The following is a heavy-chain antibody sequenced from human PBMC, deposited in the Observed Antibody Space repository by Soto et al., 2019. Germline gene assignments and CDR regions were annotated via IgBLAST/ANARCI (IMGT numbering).Heavy chain of an antibody. D-gene: IGHD3-22*01. Sequence: GGSLRLSCAASGFTFSSYSMNCVPQAPGKGLEWVSYISSSSSTIYYADSVKGRFTISRDNAKNSLYLQMNSLRDEDTAVYYCARDPPSSNYDSSGYYPEYFQHWGQGTLVTVSS. CDR1: GFTFSSYS. J-gene: IGHJ1*01. CDR3: ARDPPSSNYDSSGYYPEYFQH. V-gene: IGHV3-48*02. CDR2: ISSSSSTI.